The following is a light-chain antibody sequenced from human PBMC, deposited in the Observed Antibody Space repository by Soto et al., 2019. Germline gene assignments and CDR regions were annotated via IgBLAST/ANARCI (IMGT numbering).Light chain of an antibody. J-gene: IGKJ1*01. V-gene: IGKV3D-7*01. CDR1: QSVSSSY. CDR2: GAF. CDR3: QQDAKCTKT. Sequence: PDHVTSSPGERATRSCRASQSVSSSYLAWYQQKPGQAPRLLIYGAFTRAAGVPARFTGSGSGTEFTLTISCLQSEESAVYFCQQDAKCTKTFSQGTKVEIK.